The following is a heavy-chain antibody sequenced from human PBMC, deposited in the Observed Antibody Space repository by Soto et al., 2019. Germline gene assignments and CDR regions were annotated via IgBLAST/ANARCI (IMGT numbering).Heavy chain of an antibody. CDR1: GFTFSNYA. CDR2: ISGNGDNT. D-gene: IGHD1-26*01. CDR3: ARVGSTAVSGVFILQYYFDY. V-gene: IGHV3-23*01. J-gene: IGHJ4*02. Sequence: EVQLLESGGGLVQPGGSLRLSCAASGFTFSNYAMHWIRQAPGKGLEWISTISGNGDNTYYADSVKGRFTISRDNSKNTLFLQMNSLRAADTAVYYCARVGSTAVSGVFILQYYFDYWGQGILVTVSS.